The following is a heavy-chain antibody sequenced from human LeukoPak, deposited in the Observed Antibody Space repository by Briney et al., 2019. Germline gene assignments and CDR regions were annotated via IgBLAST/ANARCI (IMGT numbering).Heavy chain of an antibody. D-gene: IGHD2-2*01. CDR2: ISSSSSYI. V-gene: IGHV3-21*01. Sequence: GSLRLSCAASGFTFSSYSMNWVRQAPGKGLEWVSSISSSSSYIYYADSVKGRFTISRDNAKNSLYLQMNSLRAEDTAVYYCARGCSSTSCYHDAFDIWGQGTMVTVSS. J-gene: IGHJ3*02. CDR1: GFTFSSYS. CDR3: ARGCSSTSCYHDAFDI.